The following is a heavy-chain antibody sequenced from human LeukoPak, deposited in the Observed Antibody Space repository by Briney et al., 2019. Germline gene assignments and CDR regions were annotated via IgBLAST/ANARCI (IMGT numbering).Heavy chain of an antibody. D-gene: IGHD2-2*01. CDR1: GGSVSSGDYY. V-gene: IGHV4-30-4*01. CDR2: IYYSGST. J-gene: IGHJ2*01. CDR3: ARETHMYCYTNGCYGYFDR. Sequence: SETLSLTCTVSGGSVSSGDYYWSWIRQPPGKGLEWIGYIYYSGSTYYNPSLKSRVTISVDTFKNQFSLKLSSVTAADTAVYYCARETHMYCYTNGCYGYFDRWGRGTLVTVSS.